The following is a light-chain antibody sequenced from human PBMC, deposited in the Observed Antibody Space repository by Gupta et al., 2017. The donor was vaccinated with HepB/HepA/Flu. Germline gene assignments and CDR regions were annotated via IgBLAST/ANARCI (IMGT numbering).Light chain of an antibody. CDR2: AAS. J-gene: IGKJ2*01. CDR3: QHENNCPRT. CDR1: QSVSNN. V-gene: IGKV3-15*01. Sequence: EIVMTQSPGTLSMSLGEGATLSCRASQSVSNNLAWYQQKPGQAPRLLISAASTRATGIPARFSGDGSGTEFTLTISSRQSEDFAVYYCQHENNCPRTFGQGTKLEIK.